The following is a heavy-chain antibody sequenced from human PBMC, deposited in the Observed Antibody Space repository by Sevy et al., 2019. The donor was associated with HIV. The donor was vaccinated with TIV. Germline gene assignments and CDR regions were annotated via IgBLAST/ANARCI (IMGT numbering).Heavy chain of an antibody. D-gene: IGHD1-1*01. CDR3: ALERLTSYVAEYFHN. Sequence: CLRLSCAASGFTFSYFSMHWVRQAPGKGLEWVATISYDANNDHYADSVKGRFTISRDNSKNALYLQMNNLSAVDTAVYFCALERLTSYVAEYFHNWGQGTLVNVSS. CDR1: GFTFSYFS. CDR2: ISYDANND. V-gene: IGHV3-30-3*01. J-gene: IGHJ1*01.